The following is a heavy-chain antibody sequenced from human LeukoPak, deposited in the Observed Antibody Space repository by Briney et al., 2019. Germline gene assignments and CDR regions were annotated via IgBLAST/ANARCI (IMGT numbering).Heavy chain of an antibody. CDR3: AKTQGYYDA. V-gene: IGHV3-23*01. CDR2: IWGADDKT. Sequence: GGSLRLSCGASGFTFSNYAMTWVRQAPGKGVELASGIWGADDKTVYGDAVKGRLTISRDNSKNTLYLQMNSLRADDTAVYYCAKTQGYYDAWGQGALVTVSS. J-gene: IGHJ5*02. CDR1: GFTFSNYA. D-gene: IGHD2-15*01.